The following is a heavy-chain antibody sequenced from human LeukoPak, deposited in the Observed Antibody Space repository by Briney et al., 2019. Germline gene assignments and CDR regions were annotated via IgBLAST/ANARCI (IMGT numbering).Heavy chain of an antibody. D-gene: IGHD3-10*01. J-gene: IGHJ4*02. CDR3: ARDKTPYGSGSQY. V-gene: IGHV3-30*04. CDR2: ISYDGSNK. CDR1: GFTFSSYA. Sequence: GGSLRLSCAASGFTFSSYAMHWVRQAPGKGLEWVAVISYDGSNKYYADSVKGRFTISGDNSKNTLYLQMNSLRAEDTAVYYCARDKTPYGSGSQYWGQGTLVTVSS.